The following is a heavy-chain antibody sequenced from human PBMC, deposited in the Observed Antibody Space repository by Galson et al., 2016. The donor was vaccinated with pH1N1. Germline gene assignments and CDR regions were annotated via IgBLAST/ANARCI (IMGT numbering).Heavy chain of an antibody. V-gene: IGHV3-30*18. CDR3: AKSDGYLYGYFDY. CDR2: ISYDGSNK. Sequence: SLRLSCAASGFTFSSYGMHWVRQAPGKGLEWVAGISYDGSNKYYADSVKGRFTISRDNSKNTLYLQMNSLRAEDTALYYCAKSDGYLYGYFDYWGQGTLVTVSS. J-gene: IGHJ4*02. D-gene: IGHD3-10*01. CDR1: GFTFSSYG.